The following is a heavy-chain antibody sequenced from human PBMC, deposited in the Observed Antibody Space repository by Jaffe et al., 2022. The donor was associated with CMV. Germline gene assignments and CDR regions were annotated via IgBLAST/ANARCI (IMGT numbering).Heavy chain of an antibody. D-gene: IGHD3-22*01. J-gene: IGHJ6*02. CDR2: INPNSGGT. CDR1: GYTFTGYY. CDR3: ATPHSSGYYLSEAGGYYYYGMDV. Sequence: QVQLVQSGAEVKKPGASVKVSCKASGYTFTGYYMHWVRQAPGQGLEWMGWINPNSGGTNYAQKFQGRVTMTRDTSISTAYMELSRLRSDDTAVYYCATPHSSGYYLSEAGGYYYYGMDVWGQGTTVTVSS. V-gene: IGHV1-2*02.